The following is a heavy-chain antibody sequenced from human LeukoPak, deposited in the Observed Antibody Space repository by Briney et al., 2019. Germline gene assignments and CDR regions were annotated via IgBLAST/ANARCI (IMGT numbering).Heavy chain of an antibody. D-gene: IGHD1-26*01. V-gene: IGHV4-39*01. Sequence: PSETLSLTCTVSGGSITSSSYYWGWIRQPPGKGLQWIGSFYYSGSTYYNPSLKSRVTISVDTSKNQFSLKLSSVTAADTAVYYCASPRRVLGATSIYFDYWGQGTLVTVSS. CDR3: ASPRRVLGATSIYFDY. J-gene: IGHJ4*02. CDR1: GGSITSSSYY. CDR2: FYYSGST.